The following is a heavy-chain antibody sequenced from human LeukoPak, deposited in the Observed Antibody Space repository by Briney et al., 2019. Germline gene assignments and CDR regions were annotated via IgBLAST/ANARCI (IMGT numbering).Heavy chain of an antibody. D-gene: IGHD3-22*01. Sequence: SETLSLTCTVSGGSISSYYWSWIRQPPGKGLEWIGHIYYSGSTNYNPSLKSRVTISVDTSKNQFSLKLSSVTAADTAVYYCASRGYYHDSSGYAYAFDIWGQGTMVTVSS. V-gene: IGHV4-59*01. J-gene: IGHJ3*02. CDR1: GGSISSYY. CDR2: IYYSGST. CDR3: ASRGYYHDSSGYAYAFDI.